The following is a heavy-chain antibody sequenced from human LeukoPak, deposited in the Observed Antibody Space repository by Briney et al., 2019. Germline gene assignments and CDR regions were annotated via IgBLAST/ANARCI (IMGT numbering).Heavy chain of an antibody. CDR2: IYYSGST. CDR1: GGSISSYY. Sequence: SETLSLTCTVSGGSISSYYWSWIRQPPGKGLEWIGYIYYSGSTNYNPSLKSRVTISVDTSKNQFSLKLSSVTAADTAVYYCARVEDSSGYDGVFTFDYWGQGTLVTVSS. V-gene: IGHV4-59*01. CDR3: ARVEDSSGYDGVFTFDY. D-gene: IGHD3-22*01. J-gene: IGHJ4*02.